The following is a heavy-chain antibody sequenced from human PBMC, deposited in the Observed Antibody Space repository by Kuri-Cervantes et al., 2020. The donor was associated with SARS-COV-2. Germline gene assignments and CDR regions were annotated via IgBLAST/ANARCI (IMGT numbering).Heavy chain of an antibody. Sequence: GESLKISCAASGFTFSSYAMSWVRQAPGKGLEWVSLISDSGGTTPYADSVKGRFTISRDNAKNSLYLQMNSLRAEDTAVYYCARVRETVAAGMVDYWGQGTLVTVSS. J-gene: IGHJ4*02. CDR3: ARVRETVAAGMVDY. CDR2: ISDSGGTT. D-gene: IGHD6-13*01. V-gene: IGHV3-23*01. CDR1: GFTFSSYA.